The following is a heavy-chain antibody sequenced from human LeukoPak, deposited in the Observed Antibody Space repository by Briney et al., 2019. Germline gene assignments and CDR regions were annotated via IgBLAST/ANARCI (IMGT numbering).Heavy chain of an antibody. J-gene: IGHJ5*02. D-gene: IGHD3-10*01. V-gene: IGHV4-39*01. CDR1: GGSISSSSYY. Sequence: PSETLSLTCTVSGGSISSSSYYWGWLPQPPGMGLEWIGRIYYSGSTYYNPSLNSRATISVNTYKNLFSLKLSSVTAADTAVYYCARGGSYRGYGSGGLRKGFDPWGQGTLVTVSS. CDR2: IYYSGST. CDR3: ARGGSYRGYGSGGLRKGFDP.